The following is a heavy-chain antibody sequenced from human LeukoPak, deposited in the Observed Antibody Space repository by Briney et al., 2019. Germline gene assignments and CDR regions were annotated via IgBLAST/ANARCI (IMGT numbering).Heavy chain of an antibody. J-gene: IGHJ4*02. V-gene: IGHV4-39*01. CDR2: IYSSGST. Sequence: SETLSLTCTVSGGSISSSYYYWGWIRQPPGKGLEWIGSIYSSGSTYYNPSLKSRVTISVDTSKNQFSLKLSSVTAADTAVYYCASLAVAGLSEGYWGQGTLVIVSS. CDR1: GGSISSSYYY. D-gene: IGHD6-19*01. CDR3: ASLAVAGLSEGY.